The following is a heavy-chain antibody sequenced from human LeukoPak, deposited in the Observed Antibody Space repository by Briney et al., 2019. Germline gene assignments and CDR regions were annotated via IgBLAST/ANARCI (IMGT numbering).Heavy chain of an antibody. CDR3: AKDIGPMVRGVIDY. J-gene: IGHJ4*02. CDR2: ISWNSGSI. CDR1: GFTFDDYA. Sequence: PGGSLRLSCAASGFTFDDYAMHWVRQAPGKGLEWVSGISWNSGSIGYADSVKGRFTISRDNAKNSLYLQMNSLRAKDTALYYCAKDIGPMVRGVIDYWGQGTLVTVSS. V-gene: IGHV3-9*01. D-gene: IGHD3-10*01.